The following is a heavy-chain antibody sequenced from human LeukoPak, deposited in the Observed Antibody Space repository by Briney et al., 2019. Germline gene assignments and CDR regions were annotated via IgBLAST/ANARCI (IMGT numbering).Heavy chain of an antibody. V-gene: IGHV4-61*02. D-gene: IGHD3-10*01. J-gene: IGHJ3*02. CDR3: ARSGKAYAFDI. CDR1: GGSISSGSYY. CDR2: IYTSGST. Sequence: SETLSLTCTVSGGSISSGSYYWSWIRQPAGKGLEWIGRIYTSGSTNYNPSLKSRVTIPVDTSKNQFSLKLSSVTAADTAVYYCARSGKAYAFDIWGQGTMVTVSS.